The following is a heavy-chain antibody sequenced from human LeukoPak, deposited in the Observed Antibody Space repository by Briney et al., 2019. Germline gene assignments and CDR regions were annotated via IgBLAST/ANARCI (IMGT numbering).Heavy chain of an antibody. D-gene: IGHD2-21*01. CDR1: GFTFSSYA. CDR2: ISYDGSNK. CDR3: ARDLFLIPAY. V-gene: IGHV3-30*04. Sequence: GGSLRLSCAASGFTFSSYAMHWVRQAPGKGREWVAVISYDGSNKYYADSVKGRFTISRDNSKNTLYLQMNSLRAEDTAVYYCARDLFLIPAYWGQGTLVTVSS. J-gene: IGHJ4*02.